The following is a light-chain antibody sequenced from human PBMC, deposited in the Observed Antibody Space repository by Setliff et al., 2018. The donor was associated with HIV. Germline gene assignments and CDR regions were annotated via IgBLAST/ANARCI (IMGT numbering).Light chain of an antibody. Sequence: QSVLTQPPSTSGTPGQRATISCSGSSSNIRTNAVNWYQQLSGTAPKLLIYSNNQRPSGVPDRFSGSKSGTSASLAISGLQSEDEADYYCASWDDSLNGQVFGTGTKVTVL. CDR2: SNN. J-gene: IGLJ1*01. V-gene: IGLV1-44*01. CDR1: SSNIRTNA. CDR3: ASWDDSLNGQV.